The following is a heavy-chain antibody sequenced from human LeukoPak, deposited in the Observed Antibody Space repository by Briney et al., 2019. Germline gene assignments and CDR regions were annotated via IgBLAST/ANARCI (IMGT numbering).Heavy chain of an antibody. CDR1: GGSFSDYY. D-gene: IGHD2-15*01. V-gene: IGHV4-34*01. CDR2: INHSGST. J-gene: IGHJ5*02. CDR3: ARVDGSCSGGSCPSGNWFDP. Sequence: SETLSLNCTVYGGSFSDYYWSWIRQPPGKGLEWIGEINHSGSTKYNPSLKSRVTISADTTNNQFSLNLTSVTAADTTVYYCARVDGSCSGGSCPSGNWFDPWGQGTLVTVSS.